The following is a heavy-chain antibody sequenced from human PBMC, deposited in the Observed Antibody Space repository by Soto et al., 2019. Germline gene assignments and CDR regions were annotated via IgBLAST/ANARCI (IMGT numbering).Heavy chain of an antibody. CDR1: GGSINNNNFH. J-gene: IGHJ5*02. D-gene: IGHD6-6*01. CDR2: IYYTGST. CDR3: ATYSTSSGWFDP. V-gene: IGHV4-39*02. Sequence: QLQLQESGPGLVKPSETLSLTCTVSGGSINNNNFHWGWIRQPPGKGLEWIGGIYYTGSTYYNPSLKSRVTIAVDTSKNPFSLQVTSVTAADTAVYYCATYSTSSGWFDPWGQGTLVTISS.